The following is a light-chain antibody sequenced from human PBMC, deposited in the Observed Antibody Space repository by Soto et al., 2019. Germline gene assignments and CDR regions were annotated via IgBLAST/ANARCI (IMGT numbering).Light chain of an antibody. CDR3: QQYNNWPLT. V-gene: IGKV3-15*01. CDR2: GAS. J-gene: IGKJ5*01. CDR1: QSVSSN. Sequence: EIVLTQSPGTLSLSPGERATLSCSASQSVSSNLAWYQQKPGQAPRLLIYGASTRATGIPARFSGSGSGTEFTLTISSLQSEDFAVYYCQQYNNWPLTFGQGTRLEIK.